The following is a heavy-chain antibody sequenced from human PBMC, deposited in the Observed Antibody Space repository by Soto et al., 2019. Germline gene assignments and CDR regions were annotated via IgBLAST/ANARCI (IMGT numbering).Heavy chain of an antibody. CDR2: ISPGGDTT. Sequence: EVQLLESGGGLVQPGGSLRLSCAASGFPFSSYAMGWVRQPPGKGLEWVSVISPGGDTTYYANPMKGRFTISRDNSKNILYLQVNSLRAEDTAVYYCATQDFRGTTGTTWGQGTLVTVSS. CDR3: ATQDFRGTTGTT. D-gene: IGHD1-1*01. CDR1: GFPFSSYA. J-gene: IGHJ4*02. V-gene: IGHV3-23*01.